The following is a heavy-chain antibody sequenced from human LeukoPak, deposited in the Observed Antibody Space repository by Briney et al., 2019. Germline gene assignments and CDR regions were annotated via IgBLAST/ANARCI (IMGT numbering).Heavy chain of an antibody. CDR1: GFTFSSYA. CDR3: AKNEGSIVVVVAASFDY. CDR2: ISGSGGST. V-gene: IGHV3-23*01. D-gene: IGHD2-15*01. J-gene: IGHJ4*02. Sequence: PGASLRLSCAASGFTFSSYAMSWVRQAPGKGLEWVSAISGSGGSTYYADSVKGRFTISRDNSKNTLYLQMNSLRAEDTAVYYCAKNEGSIVVVVAASFDYWGQGTLVTVFS.